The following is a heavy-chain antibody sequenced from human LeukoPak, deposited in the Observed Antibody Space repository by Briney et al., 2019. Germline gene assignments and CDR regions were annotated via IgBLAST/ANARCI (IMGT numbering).Heavy chain of an antibody. V-gene: IGHV3-73*01. Sequence: PGGSLRLSCAASGFSFSGSGMHWVRQASGKGLEWVGHIRSKADNYATTYPASVEVRFTISRDDSKNTAYLHMNSLKTEDTAVYYCSTVGSIQVAARGYWGQGTLVTVSS. D-gene: IGHD2-15*01. J-gene: IGHJ4*02. CDR3: STVGSIQVAARGY. CDR1: GFSFSGSG. CDR2: IRSKADNYAT.